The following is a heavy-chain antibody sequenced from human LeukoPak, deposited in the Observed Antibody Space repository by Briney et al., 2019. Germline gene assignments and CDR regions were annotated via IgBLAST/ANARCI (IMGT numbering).Heavy chain of an antibody. CDR3: ARSGSYREFDY. Sequence: SETLSLTCAVYGGSISSYYWSWIRQPPGKGLEWIGYIYYSGSTNYNPSLKSRVTISVDTSKNQFSLKLSSVTAADTAVYYCARSGSYREFDYWGQGTLVTVSS. V-gene: IGHV4-59*08. CDR2: IYYSGST. D-gene: IGHD1-26*01. CDR1: GGSISSYY. J-gene: IGHJ4*02.